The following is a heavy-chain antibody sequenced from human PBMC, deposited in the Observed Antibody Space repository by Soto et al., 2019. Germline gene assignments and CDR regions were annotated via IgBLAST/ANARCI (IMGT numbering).Heavy chain of an antibody. CDR3: AGGGSNDWQVALDI. D-gene: IGHD3-9*01. CDR2: INHSANN. J-gene: IGHJ3*02. Sequence: QLQQWGAGLLKPSETLSLTCVVSGGASSTYYYNWIRQSPGKGLEWIGEINHSANNNYSPSLKSRVTMSLDTSQNQFSLKLTSVTAADSAVYYCAGGGSNDWQVALDIWGQGTMVTVSS. CDR1: GGASSTYY. V-gene: IGHV4-34*01.